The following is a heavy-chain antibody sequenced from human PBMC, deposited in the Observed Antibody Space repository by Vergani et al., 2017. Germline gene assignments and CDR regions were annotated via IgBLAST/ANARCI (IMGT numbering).Heavy chain of an antibody. CDR3: ARDMCSSTSCQNEYYYMDV. J-gene: IGHJ6*03. CDR1: GFTFSSYE. D-gene: IGHD2-2*01. CDR2: ISSSGSTI. Sequence: EVQLLESGGGLVQPGGSLRLSCAASGFTFSSYEMNWVRQAPGKGLEWVSYISSSGSTIYYADSVKGRFTISRDNAKKSLYLQMNSLRAEDTAVYYCARDMCSSTSCQNEYYYMDVWGKGTTVTVSS. V-gene: IGHV3-48*03.